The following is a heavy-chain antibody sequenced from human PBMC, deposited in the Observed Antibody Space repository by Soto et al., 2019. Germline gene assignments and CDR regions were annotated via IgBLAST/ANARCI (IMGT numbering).Heavy chain of an antibody. V-gene: IGHV4-39*01. J-gene: IGHJ3*02. CDR3: ARRPMVGPVAENAFDI. D-gene: IGHD6-19*01. CDR2: VYYSGTT. CDR1: GGSISSSSYY. Sequence: SETLCLTCSVSGGSISSSSYYWNWIRQSPGTGLEWIGSVYYSGTTYYNPSLKRRVTISVDTYNQFSLKLSSVTAADTAYYFCARRPMVGPVAENAFDIWGQGTRVTVS.